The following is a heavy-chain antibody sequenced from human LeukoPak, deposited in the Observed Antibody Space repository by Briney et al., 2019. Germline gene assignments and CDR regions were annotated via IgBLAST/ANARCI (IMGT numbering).Heavy chain of an antibody. Sequence: ASVKVSCKASGYTFTNYAIHWVRQAPGQRLEWMGWINTGNDNTKYSQEFQGRVTITRDTSASTAYMELSGLRSEDTTVYYCARRSGRYYDYWGQGTLVTVSS. CDR1: GYTFTNYA. CDR3: ARRSGRYYDY. V-gene: IGHV1-3*04. J-gene: IGHJ4*02. CDR2: INTGNDNT. D-gene: IGHD1-26*01.